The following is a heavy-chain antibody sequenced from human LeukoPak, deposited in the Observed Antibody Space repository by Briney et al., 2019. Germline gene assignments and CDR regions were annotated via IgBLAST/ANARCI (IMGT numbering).Heavy chain of an antibody. D-gene: IGHD5-18*01. V-gene: IGHV1-69*05. CDR2: IIPIFGTA. J-gene: IGHJ5*02. CDR1: GGTFSSYA. CDR3: ARDRLGAGYSYGYNWFDP. Sequence: SVKVSCKASGGTFSSYAISWVRQAPGQGLEWTGGIIPIFGTANYAQKFQGRVTITTDESTSTAYMELSSLRSEDTAVYYCARDRLGAGYSYGYNWFDPWGQGTLVTVSS.